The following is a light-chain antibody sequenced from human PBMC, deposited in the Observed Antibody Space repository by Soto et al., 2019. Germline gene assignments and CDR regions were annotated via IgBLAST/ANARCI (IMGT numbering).Light chain of an antibody. J-gene: IGLJ3*02. CDR3: SSFTSTNTWV. CDR1: SSDVGGYNS. CDR2: EVY. V-gene: IGLV2-14*01. Sequence: QSALTQPASVSGSPGQSITISCTGTSSDVGGYNSVCWHQQHPGKAPKLMIYEVYNRPSGVSDRFSASKSGNTASLTSSGLQADDEADYYCSSFTSTNTWVFGGGSKVTVL.